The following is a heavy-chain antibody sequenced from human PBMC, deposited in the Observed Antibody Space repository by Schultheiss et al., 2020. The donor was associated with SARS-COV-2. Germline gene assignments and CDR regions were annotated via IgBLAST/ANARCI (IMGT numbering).Heavy chain of an antibody. CDR2: INHSGST. V-gene: IGHV4-34*01. J-gene: IGHJ4*02. CDR3: ARTVYGDYFDY. D-gene: IGHD4-17*01. CDR1: GGSFSGYY. Sequence: SETLSLTCAVYGGSFSGYYWNWIRQPPGKGLEWIGEINHSGSTNYNPSLKSRVTISVDTSKNQFSLKVSSVTAADTAVYYCARTVYGDYFDYWGQGTLVTVSS.